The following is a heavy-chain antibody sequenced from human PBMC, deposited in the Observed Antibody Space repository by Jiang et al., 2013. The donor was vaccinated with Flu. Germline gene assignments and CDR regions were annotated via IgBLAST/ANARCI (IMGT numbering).Heavy chain of an antibody. Sequence: GAEVKKPGESLKISCKGSGYSFTSYWIGWVRQMPGKGLEWMGIIYPGDSDTRYSPSFQGQVTISADKSISTAYLQWSSLKASDTAMYYCARLSTTVTTTVENYFDYWGQGTLVTVSS. CDR3: ARLSTTVTTTVENYFDY. CDR1: GYSFTSYW. CDR2: IYPGDSDT. V-gene: IGHV5-51*03. D-gene: IGHD4-11*01. J-gene: IGHJ4*02.